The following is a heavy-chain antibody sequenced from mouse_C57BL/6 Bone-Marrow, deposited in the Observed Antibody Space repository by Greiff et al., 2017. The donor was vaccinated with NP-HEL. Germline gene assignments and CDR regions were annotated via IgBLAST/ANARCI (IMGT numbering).Heavy chain of an antibody. Sequence: EVKLMESGPELVKPGASVKIPCKASGYTFTDYNMDWVKQSHGKSLEWIGDINPNNGGTIYNQKFKGKATLTVDKSSSTAYMELRSLTSEDTAVYYCARLGVTGYAMDDWGQGTSVTVSS. CDR1: GYTFTDYN. D-gene: IGHD4-1*01. CDR2: INPNNGGT. J-gene: IGHJ4*01. V-gene: IGHV1-18*01. CDR3: ARLGVTGYAMDD.